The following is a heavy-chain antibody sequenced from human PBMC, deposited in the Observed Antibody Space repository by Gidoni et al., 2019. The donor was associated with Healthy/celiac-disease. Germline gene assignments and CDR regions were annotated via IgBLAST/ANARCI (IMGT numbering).Heavy chain of an antibody. J-gene: IGHJ4*02. CDR2: IYWNDDK. V-gene: IGHV2-5*01. Sequence: QITLKESGPTLVKPTQTLTLTCTFSGFSLSTSGVGVGWIRQPPGKALEWLALIYWNDDKRYSPSLKSRLTITKDTSKNQVVLTMTNMDPVDTATYYCAHRGAMAKSVQFDYWGQGTLVTVSS. D-gene: IGHD5-18*01. CDR3: AHRGAMAKSVQFDY. CDR1: GFSLSTSGVG.